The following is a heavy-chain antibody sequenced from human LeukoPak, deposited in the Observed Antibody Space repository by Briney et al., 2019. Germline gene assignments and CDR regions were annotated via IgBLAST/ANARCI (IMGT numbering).Heavy chain of an antibody. Sequence: SETLSLTCTVSGGSISSSTYSWGWIRQPPGKGLEWIGSIYYTGRTFYNPSLKSRVTISVDTSKNQFSLKLSSVTAADTAVYYCARRGSMGGSFVGAFDIWGQGTMVTVSS. J-gene: IGHJ3*02. CDR3: ARRGSMGGSFVGAFDI. V-gene: IGHV4-39*01. CDR2: IYYTGRT. CDR1: GGSISSSTYS. D-gene: IGHD1-26*01.